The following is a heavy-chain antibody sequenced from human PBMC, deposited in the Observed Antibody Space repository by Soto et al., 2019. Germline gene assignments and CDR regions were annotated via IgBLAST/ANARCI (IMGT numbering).Heavy chain of an antibody. D-gene: IGHD3-3*01. J-gene: IGHJ5*02. CDR3: AKDKVPYFHYWSRQRWFDP. CDR2: ISNDGSKR. V-gene: IGHV3-30*18. Sequence: GGSLRLSCVASGFSFSVFGMHWVRQFPGKGLEWVAVISNDGSKRYYIDSVEGRFTISRDDSKNTLYLQMDSLRVDDTAVYYCAKDKVPYFHYWSRQRWFDPWGQGTPVTVSS. CDR1: GFSFSVFG.